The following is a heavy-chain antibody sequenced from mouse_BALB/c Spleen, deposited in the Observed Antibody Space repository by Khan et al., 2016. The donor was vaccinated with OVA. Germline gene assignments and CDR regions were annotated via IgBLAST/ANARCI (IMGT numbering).Heavy chain of an antibody. J-gene: IGHJ4*01. D-gene: IGHD2-13*01. CDR2: IWRGGST. CDR3: ARKKYGDYGSMDY. Sequence: QVQLKESGPGLVAPSQSLSITCTVPGFSLSRYSVHWVRQPPGKGLEWLGMIWRGGSTDYNSALKSRLSISKDNSKSQVFLKMNSQQTDDTAMNYCARKKYGDYGSMDYWGQGTSVTVSS. V-gene: IGHV2-6-4*01. CDR1: GFSLSRYS.